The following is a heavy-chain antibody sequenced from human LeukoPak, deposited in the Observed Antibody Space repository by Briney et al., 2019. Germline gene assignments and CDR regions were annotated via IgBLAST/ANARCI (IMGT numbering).Heavy chain of an antibody. D-gene: IGHD2-8*01. CDR1: GYIFTSYF. CDR3: ARGPNHYYYMDF. V-gene: IGHV1-2*02. J-gene: IGHJ6*03. Sequence: ASVKVSCKASGYIFTSYFMHWVRQAPGQGLEWMGWINPDGDVTKSAQKFQGRVTMTTDKSINTVFMELSGLTSDDTALYYCARGPNHYYYMDFWGKGTTVSVSS. CDR2: INPDGDVT.